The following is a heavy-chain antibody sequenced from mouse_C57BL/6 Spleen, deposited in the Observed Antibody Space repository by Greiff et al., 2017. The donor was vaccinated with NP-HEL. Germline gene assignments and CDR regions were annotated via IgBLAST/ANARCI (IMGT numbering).Heavy chain of an antibody. CDR2: ISSGGSYT. V-gene: IGHV5-6*02. Sequence: DVMLVESGGDLVKPGGSLKLSCAASGFTFSSYGMSWVRQTPDKRLEWVATISSGGSYTYYPDSVKGRFTISRDNAKNTLYLQMSSLKSEDTAMYYCARHGAAQAWFAYWGQGTLVTVSA. D-gene: IGHD3-2*02. CDR1: GFTFSSYG. J-gene: IGHJ3*01. CDR3: ARHGAAQAWFAY.